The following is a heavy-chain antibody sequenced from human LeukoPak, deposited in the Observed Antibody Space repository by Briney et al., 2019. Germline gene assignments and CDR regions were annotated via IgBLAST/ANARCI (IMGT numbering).Heavy chain of an antibody. J-gene: IGHJ4*02. D-gene: IGHD5-24*01. CDR2: ISSSSSYI. V-gene: IGHV3-21*01. Sequence: GGSLRLSCAASGFTFSSYSMNWVRQAPGKGLEWVSSISSSSSYIYYADSVKGRFTISRDNAKSSLYLQMNSLRAEDTAVYYCARMSYGYNYEPVDNDYWGQGTLVTVSS. CDR1: GFTFSSYS. CDR3: ARMSYGYNYEPVDNDY.